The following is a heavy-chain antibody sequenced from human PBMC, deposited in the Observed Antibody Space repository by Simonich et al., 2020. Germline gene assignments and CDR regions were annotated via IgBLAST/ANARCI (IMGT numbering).Heavy chain of an antibody. CDR3: ARYAGFAFDI. CDR1: GGSISSSCYY. J-gene: IGHJ3*02. V-gene: IGHV4-39*01. CDR2: IYYRGST. D-gene: IGHD2-8*01. Sequence: QLQLQESGPGLVKPSETLSLTCTVSGGSISSSCYYWGWIRQPPGKGLEWIGSIYYRGSTYYNPSLKSRVTISVDTSKNQFSLKLSSVTAADTAVYYCARYAGFAFDIWGQGTMVTVSS.